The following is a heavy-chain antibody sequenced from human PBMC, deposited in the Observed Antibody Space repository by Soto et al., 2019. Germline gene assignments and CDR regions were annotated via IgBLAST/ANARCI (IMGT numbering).Heavy chain of an antibody. V-gene: IGHV3-21*01. CDR3: AGDTVTTENYGMDV. CDR2: ISSSSSYI. J-gene: IGHJ6*02. D-gene: IGHD4-17*01. CDR1: GFTFSSYS. Sequence: LSLTCAASGFTFSSYSMNWVRQAPGKGLEWVSSISSSSSYIYYADSVKGRFTISRDNAKNSLYLQMNSLRAEDTAVYYCAGDTVTTENYGMDVWGQGTTVTVSS.